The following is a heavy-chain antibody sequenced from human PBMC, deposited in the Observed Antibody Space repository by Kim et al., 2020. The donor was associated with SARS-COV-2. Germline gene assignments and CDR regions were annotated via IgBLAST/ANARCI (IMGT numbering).Heavy chain of an antibody. CDR1: GFTFSSYS. V-gene: IGHV3-21*01. Sequence: GGSLRLSCAASGFTFSSYSMNWVRQAPGKGLEWVSSISSSSSYIYYADSVKGRFTISRDNAKNSLYLQMNSLRAEDTAVYYCAREGTYYYDSSGYYYFDYRGQGTLVTVSS. CDR3: AREGTYYYDSSGYYYFDY. CDR2: ISSSSSYI. J-gene: IGHJ4*02. D-gene: IGHD3-22*01.